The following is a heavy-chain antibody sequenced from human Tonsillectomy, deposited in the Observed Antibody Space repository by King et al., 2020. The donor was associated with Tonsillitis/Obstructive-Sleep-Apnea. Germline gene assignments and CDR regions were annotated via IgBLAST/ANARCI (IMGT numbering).Heavy chain of an antibody. CDR1: GFTFEDYA. Sequence: QLVQSGGGLVQPGRSLRLSCAASGFTFEDYAMHWVRQAPGKGLEWVSGITWNSGSIGYADSVKGRFTISRDNAKNSLYQQMNSLRAEDTALYYCAKDTGRFLTPYMDVWGKGTTVTVSS. D-gene: IGHD3-3*01. CDR3: AKDTGRFLTPYMDV. V-gene: IGHV3-9*01. J-gene: IGHJ6*03. CDR2: ITWNSGSI.